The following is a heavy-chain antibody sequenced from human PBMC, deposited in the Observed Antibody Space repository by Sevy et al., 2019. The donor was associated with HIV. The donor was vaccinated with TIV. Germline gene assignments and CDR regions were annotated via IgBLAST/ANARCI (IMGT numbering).Heavy chain of an antibody. CDR1: GFTFSSYS. CDR3: ARGVTHNDAFDI. D-gene: IGHD4-4*01. Sequence: GGSLRLSCAASGFTFSSYSMNWVRQAPGKGLEWASYISSSSSTIYYADSVKRRFTNSRDNAKNSLYLQMNSLRAEDTAVYYCARGVTHNDAFDIWGQGTMVTVSS. J-gene: IGHJ3*02. V-gene: IGHV3-48*01. CDR2: ISSSSSTI.